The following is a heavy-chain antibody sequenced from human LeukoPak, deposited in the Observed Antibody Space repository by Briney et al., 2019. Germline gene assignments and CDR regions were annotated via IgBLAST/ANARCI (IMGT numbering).Heavy chain of an antibody. CDR2: INHSGST. CDR3: ARLSLRSCTNGVCQRPHYYSMDV. CDR1: GGSFSGYY. D-gene: IGHD2-8*01. Sequence: PSETLSLTCAVYGGSFSGYYWSWIRQPPGKGLEWIGEINHSGSTNYNPSLKSRVTISVDTSKNQFSLKLSSVTAADTAVYYCARLSLRSCTNGVCQRPHYYSMDVWGKGTTVTVSS. J-gene: IGHJ6*03. V-gene: IGHV4-34*01.